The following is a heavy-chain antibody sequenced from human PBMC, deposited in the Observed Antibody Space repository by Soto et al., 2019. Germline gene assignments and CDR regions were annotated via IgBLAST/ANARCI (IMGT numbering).Heavy chain of an antibody. CDR1: GFTFSGDA. CDR3: ARDYVMDG. V-gene: IGHV3-21*01. D-gene: IGHD3-10*02. Sequence: EVQLVESGGGLVKPGGSLRLSCAASGFTFSGDAMNWVRQSPGKGLEWVSSISTPSTYIYYADSVKGRFTISRDNANNARHLQMNDLRAEDTAVYNCARDYVMDGWGQGTTGTVSS. CDR2: ISTPSTYI. J-gene: IGHJ6*02.